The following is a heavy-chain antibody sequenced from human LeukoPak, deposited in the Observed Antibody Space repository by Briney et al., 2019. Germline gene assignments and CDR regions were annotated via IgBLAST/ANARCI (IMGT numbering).Heavy chain of an antibody. J-gene: IGHJ4*02. CDR3: ARELAMTTVTHDFDY. V-gene: IGHV1-46*03. CDR1: GYTFTSYY. D-gene: IGHD4-17*01. Sequence: ASVKVSCKASGYTFTSYYMHWVRQAPGQGLEWMGIINPSGGSTGYAQKFQGRVTMTRDTSTSTVYMELSSLRSEDTAVYYCARELAMTTVTHDFDYWGQGTLVTVSS. CDR2: INPSGGST.